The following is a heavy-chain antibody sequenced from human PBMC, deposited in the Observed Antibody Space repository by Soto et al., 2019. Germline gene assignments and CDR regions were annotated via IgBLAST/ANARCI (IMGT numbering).Heavy chain of an antibody. CDR1: GGSISSGGYY. J-gene: IGHJ3*02. CDR3: AREGNEGYDFWSGYYDPDAFDI. V-gene: IGHV4-31*03. D-gene: IGHD3-3*01. Sequence: SETLSLTCTVSGGSISSGGYYWSWIRQHPGKGLEWIGYIYYSGSTYYNPSLKSRVTISVDTSKNQFSLKLSSVTVADTAVYYCAREGNEGYDFWSGYYDPDAFDIWGQGTMVTVSS. CDR2: IYYSGST.